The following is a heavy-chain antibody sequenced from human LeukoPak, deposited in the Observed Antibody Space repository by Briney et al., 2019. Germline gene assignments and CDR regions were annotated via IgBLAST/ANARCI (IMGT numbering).Heavy chain of an antibody. CDR2: ISSSSSYI. D-gene: IGHD3-22*01. V-gene: IGHV3-21*01. CDR3: ASGYYDSSGPLPYYYYYYMDV. Sequence: PRGSLRLSCAASGFTFSSYSMNWVRQAPGKGLEWVSSISSSSSYIYYADSVKGRFTISRDNAKNSLYLQMNSLRAEDTAVYYCASGYYDSSGPLPYYYYYYMDVWGKGTTVTVSS. CDR1: GFTFSSYS. J-gene: IGHJ6*03.